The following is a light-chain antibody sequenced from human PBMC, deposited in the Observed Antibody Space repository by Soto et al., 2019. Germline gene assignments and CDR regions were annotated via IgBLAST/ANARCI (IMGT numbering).Light chain of an antibody. CDR2: DAS. J-gene: IGKJ2*01. CDR1: QSISSW. V-gene: IGKV1-5*01. Sequence: DIHMTQSPSTLSASVRDRVTITCRASQSISSWLAWYQQKPGKAPKLLIYDASTLESGVPSRFSGSGSGTDFTLTISSLQPDDFASYYCQQYNSYPRTFGQGTKLGIK. CDR3: QQYNSYPRT.